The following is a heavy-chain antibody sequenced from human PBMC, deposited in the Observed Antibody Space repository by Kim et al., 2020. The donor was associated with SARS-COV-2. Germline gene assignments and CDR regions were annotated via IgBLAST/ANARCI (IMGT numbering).Heavy chain of an antibody. V-gene: IGHV1-46*01. J-gene: IGHJ5*02. CDR3: ARGSGSGRYYSP. D-gene: IGHD3-10*01. Sequence: ASVKVSCKASGYTFTSYYIHWVRQAPGQGLEWVGIINPSGGSPPYTQKFQGRVTMTRDTSTSTVYMELSSLTSEDTAVYYCARGSGSGRYYSPWGQGTPV. CDR2: INPSGGSP. CDR1: GYTFTSYY.